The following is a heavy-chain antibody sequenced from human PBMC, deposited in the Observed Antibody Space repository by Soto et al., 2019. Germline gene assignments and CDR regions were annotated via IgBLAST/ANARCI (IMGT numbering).Heavy chain of an antibody. CDR2: IWSDGSSR. CDR1: GIAFSASG. Sequence: QVQLVESGGGVVQPGKSLTLSCAASGIAFSASGMHWVRQAPGKGLEWVAMIWSDGSSRYYADSVKGRFTISRDNSQNTLSLQMDSLRVEDTALYYCARDRGVLDLEHWGQGTLVTVSS. D-gene: IGHD2-8*01. V-gene: IGHV3-33*01. CDR3: ARDRGVLDLEH. J-gene: IGHJ4*02.